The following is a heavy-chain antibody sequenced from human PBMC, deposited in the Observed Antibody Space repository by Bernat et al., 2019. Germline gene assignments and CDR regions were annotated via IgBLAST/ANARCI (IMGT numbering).Heavy chain of an antibody. CDR1: GYTFTSYG. CDR3: ARMNTRYGDYIDVDY. V-gene: IGHV1-18*01. CDR2: ISAYNGNT. D-gene: IGHD4-17*01. Sequence: GQAGAGVKKPGASVKVSGKASGYTFTSYGISWVRQAPGQGLEWMGWISAYNGNTNYAQKLQGRVTMTTDTSTSTAYMELRSLRSDDTAVYYCARMNTRYGDYIDVDYWGQGTLVTVSS. J-gene: IGHJ4*02.